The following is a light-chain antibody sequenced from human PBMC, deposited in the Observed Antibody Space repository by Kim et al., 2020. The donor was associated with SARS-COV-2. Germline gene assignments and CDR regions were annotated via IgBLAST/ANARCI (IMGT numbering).Light chain of an antibody. CDR3: SAWDSSLNVWV. CDR2: RNN. J-gene: IGLJ3*02. CDR1: SNNVGNDG. V-gene: IGLV10-54*01. Sequence: LTQPPSVSKGLRQTATLTCTGNSNNVGNDGAAWLQQHQGHPPKLLSYRNNNRPSGISERLSASRSGNTASLTITGLQPEDEADYYCSAWDSSLNVWVFGGGTQLTVL.